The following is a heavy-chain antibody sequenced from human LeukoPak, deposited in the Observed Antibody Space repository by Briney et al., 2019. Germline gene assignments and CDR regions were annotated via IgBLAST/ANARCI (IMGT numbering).Heavy chain of an antibody. D-gene: IGHD6-13*01. CDR2: ISYDGSNK. Sequence: PGGSLRLSCAASGFTFSSYAMHWVRQAPGKGLEWVAVISYDGSNKYYADSVKGRFTISRDNSKNTLYLQMNSLRAEDTAVYYCAKGSPGSSWPYYFDYWGQGTLVTVSS. V-gene: IGHV3-30-3*01. CDR3: AKGSPGSSWPYYFDY. J-gene: IGHJ4*02. CDR1: GFTFSSYA.